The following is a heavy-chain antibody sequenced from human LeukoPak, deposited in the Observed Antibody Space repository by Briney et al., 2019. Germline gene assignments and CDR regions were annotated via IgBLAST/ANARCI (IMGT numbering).Heavy chain of an antibody. CDR2: IGTAGDT. V-gene: IGHV3-13*01. D-gene: IGHD1-26*01. Sequence: TGGSLRLSCAASGFAFSSYDMHWVRQATGKGLEWVSAIGTAGDTYYPGSVKGRFAISRENAKNSLYLQMNSLRAGDTAVYYCARGRGSYVDYWGQGTLVTVSS. CDR3: ARGRGSYVDY. J-gene: IGHJ4*02. CDR1: GFAFSSYD.